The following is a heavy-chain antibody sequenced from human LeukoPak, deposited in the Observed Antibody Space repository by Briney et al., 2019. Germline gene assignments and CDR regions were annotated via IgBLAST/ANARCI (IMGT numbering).Heavy chain of an antibody. Sequence: PGGSLRLSCAASGFTFTNYAMSWVRQAPGKGLEWVSVIYSGGNTYYADSVKGRFTISRDNSQTTLYLQMNSLRAEDTAVYYCALNLYCSSTSCYLGSFDYWGQGTLVTVSS. V-gene: IGHV3-66*01. D-gene: IGHD2-2*01. CDR2: IYSGGNT. CDR3: ALNLYCSSTSCYLGSFDY. J-gene: IGHJ4*02. CDR1: GFTFTNYA.